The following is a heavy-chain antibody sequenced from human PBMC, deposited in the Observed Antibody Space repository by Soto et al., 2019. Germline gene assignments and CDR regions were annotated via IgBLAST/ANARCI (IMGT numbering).Heavy chain of an antibody. CDR1: GFTFSHYA. D-gene: IGHD1-26*01. J-gene: IGHJ4*02. CDR2: MSYDGSNE. V-gene: IGHV3-30*18. CDR3: AKDGSHNFAY. Sequence: QVQLVESGGGVVQPGRSLRLSCAASGFTFSHYAMHWVRQAPGKGLEWVALMSYDGSNEYYADSVKGRFTISRDNSKNTLYLHMTSLRAEDTAVYYCAKDGSHNFAYWGQGTLVTVSS.